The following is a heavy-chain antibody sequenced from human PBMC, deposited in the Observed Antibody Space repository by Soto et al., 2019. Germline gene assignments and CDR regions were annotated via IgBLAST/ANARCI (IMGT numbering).Heavy chain of an antibody. Sequence: SETLSLTCTVSGGSISSYYWSGIRQPPGKGLEWIGYIYYSGSTNYNPSLKSRVTISVDTSKNQFSLKLSSVTAADTAVYYCARVYSGSYLRWFDPWGQGTLVTVSS. CDR3: ARVYSGSYLRWFDP. J-gene: IGHJ5*02. CDR2: IYYSGST. V-gene: IGHV4-59*01. D-gene: IGHD1-26*01. CDR1: GGSISSYY.